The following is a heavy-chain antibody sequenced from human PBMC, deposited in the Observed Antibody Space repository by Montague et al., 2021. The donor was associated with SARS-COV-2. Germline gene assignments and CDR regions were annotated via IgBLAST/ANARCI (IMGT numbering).Heavy chain of an antibody. CDR2: SYHSGTT. J-gene: IGHJ4*02. Sequence: SETLSLTCTVSGYSINSNYYSGWIRQPPGKGLEWIGCSYHSGTTHYHSSLKSRVTISLDTSNNHFSLKVTSVTAADTAVYYCARAPYYGPGKPYQFDYWGRGTLVTVSS. V-gene: IGHV4-38-2*02. CDR3: ARAPYYGPGKPYQFDY. D-gene: IGHD3-10*01. CDR1: GYSINSNYY.